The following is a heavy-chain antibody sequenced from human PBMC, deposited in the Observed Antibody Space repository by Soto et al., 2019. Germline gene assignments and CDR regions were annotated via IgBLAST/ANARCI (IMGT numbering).Heavy chain of an antibody. D-gene: IGHD4-17*01. CDR1: GGSISSYY. Sequence: SETLSLTCTVSGGSISSYYWSWIRQPPGKGLEWIGYIYYSGSTNYNPSLKSRVTISVDTSKNQFSLKLSSVTAADTAVYYCARERRGAHYGDPSDAYLLWAQGTTLTVSS. CDR2: IYYSGST. CDR3: ARERRGAHYGDPSDAYLL. V-gene: IGHV4-59*01. J-gene: IGHJ6*02.